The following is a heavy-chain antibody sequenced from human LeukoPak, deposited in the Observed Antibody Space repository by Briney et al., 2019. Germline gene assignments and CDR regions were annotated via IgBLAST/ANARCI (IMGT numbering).Heavy chain of an antibody. CDR3: ARDPDY. V-gene: IGHV4-4*07. J-gene: IGHJ4*02. CDR2: IYTTGST. Sequence: LETLSLTCSVSVDSISSYYWSWIRQPAGKGLEWIGRIYTTGSTNYNPSLKSRVTMSVDTSKNQFSLKLSSVTAADTAVYYCARDPDYWGQGTLVTVSS. CDR1: VDSISSYY.